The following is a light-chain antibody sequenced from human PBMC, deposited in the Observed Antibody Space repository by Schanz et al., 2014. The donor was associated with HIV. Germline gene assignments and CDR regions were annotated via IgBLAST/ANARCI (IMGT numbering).Light chain of an antibody. CDR1: NSNIGQNY. CDR2: VNH. V-gene: IGLV1-51*01. J-gene: IGLJ2*01. Sequence: QSVLTQPPSVSAAPGQKVTISCSGSNSNIGQNYVSWFQQFPGTAPKLLIYVNHQRPSDIPDRFSGSKTGTSATLAIVGLQTGDEADYYCATWDSTLSAGYVIFGGGTKLTVL. CDR3: ATWDSTLSAGYVI.